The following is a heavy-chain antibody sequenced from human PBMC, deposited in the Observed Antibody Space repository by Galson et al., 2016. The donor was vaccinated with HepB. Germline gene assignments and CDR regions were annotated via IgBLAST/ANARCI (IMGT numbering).Heavy chain of an antibody. CDR2: ISGSSDYR. Sequence: SLRLSCAASGFTFSDYYMTWIRQPPGKGLEWVSYISGSSDYRNFADSVKGRFTVSRDNVKRSLYLQLNSLRAEDTAAYYCARGRVINALLDFDFWGQGTLVTVSS. V-gene: IGHV3-11*06. CDR3: ARGRVINALLDFDF. D-gene: IGHD2-15*01. J-gene: IGHJ4*02. CDR1: GFTFSDYY.